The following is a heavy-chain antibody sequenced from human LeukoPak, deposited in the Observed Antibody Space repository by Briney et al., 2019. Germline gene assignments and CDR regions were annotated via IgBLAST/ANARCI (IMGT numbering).Heavy chain of an antibody. J-gene: IGHJ4*02. CDR2: IYYSGST. V-gene: IGHV4-31*03. D-gene: IGHD2-15*01. Sequence: SETLPLTCTVSGGSISSGGYYRSWIRQHPGKGLEWIGYIYYSGSTYYNPSLKSRVTISVDTSKNQFSLKLSSVTAADTAVYYCARSNTQYCSGGSYYPYFDYWGQGTLVTVS. CDR3: ARSNTQYCSGGSYYPYFDY. CDR1: GGSISSGGYY.